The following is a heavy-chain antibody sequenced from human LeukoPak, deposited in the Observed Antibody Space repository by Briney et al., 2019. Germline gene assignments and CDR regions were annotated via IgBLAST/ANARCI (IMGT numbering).Heavy chain of an antibody. V-gene: IGHV3-33*01. J-gene: IGHJ4*02. D-gene: IGHD1-20*01. Sequence: PGGSLRLSCAASGFFFSSYGMQWVRQAPGKGLEWVALIWYDGTNKYYTDSVKGRFTISRDNSNNTLYLEMSSLRAEDTAVYYCARAHYNWNEPPFDHWGQGVLVTVSS. CDR1: GFFFSSYG. CDR2: IWYDGTNK. CDR3: ARAHYNWNEPPFDH.